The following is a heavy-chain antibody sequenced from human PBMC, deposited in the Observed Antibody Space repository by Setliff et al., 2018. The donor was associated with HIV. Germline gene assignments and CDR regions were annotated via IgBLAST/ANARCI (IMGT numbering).Heavy chain of an antibody. CDR1: GYSFTNYW. CDR2: IYPGDSDT. Sequence: GESLKISCKGSGYSFTNYWIGWVRQMPGRGLEWMRIIYPGDSDTRYSPSFEGQVTMSADKSINTAYLQWNSLKASDTAMYYCARQPTDTSGYNNWFDSWGQGTLVTVSS. CDR3: ARQPTDTSGYNNWFDS. V-gene: IGHV5-51*01. J-gene: IGHJ5*01. D-gene: IGHD3-3*01.